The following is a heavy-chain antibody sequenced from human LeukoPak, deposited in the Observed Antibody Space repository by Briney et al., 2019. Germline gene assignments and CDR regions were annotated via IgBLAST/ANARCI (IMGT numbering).Heavy chain of an antibody. CDR3: VQVSERWLQNKPLDH. J-gene: IGHJ4*02. Sequence: PGGSLRLSCSASGFTFSSYAMHWVRQAPGKGLEYVSGISSNGGSTYYADSVKGRFTISRDNSKNTLYLQMSSLRAEDTAVYYCVQVSERWLQNKPLDHWGQGTLVTVSS. D-gene: IGHD5-24*01. CDR1: GFTFSSYA. CDR2: ISSNGGST. V-gene: IGHV3-64D*06.